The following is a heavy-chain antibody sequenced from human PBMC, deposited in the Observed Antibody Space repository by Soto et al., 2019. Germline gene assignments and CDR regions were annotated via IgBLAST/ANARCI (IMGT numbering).Heavy chain of an antibody. V-gene: IGHV4-39*01. J-gene: IGHJ4*02. CDR1: GCSISSSSYY. D-gene: IGHD1-20*01. Sequence: PSETLSLTCTASGCSISSSSYYWGWIRQPPGKGLEWIGSIYYSGSTYYNPSLKSRVTISVDTSKNQFSLKLSSVTAADTAVYYCARQMAYITGKGGIDYWGQGTLVTVSS. CDR2: IYYSGST. CDR3: ARQMAYITGKGGIDY.